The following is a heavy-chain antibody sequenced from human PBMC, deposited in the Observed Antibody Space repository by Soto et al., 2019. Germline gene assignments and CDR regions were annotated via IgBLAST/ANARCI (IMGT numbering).Heavy chain of an antibody. J-gene: IGHJ4*02. D-gene: IGHD3-10*01. CDR3: ATPGSYYIRPSEALIN. Sequence: EVQLVQSGAEVKKPGESLRISCKGSGYSFTSYWISWVRQMPGKGLEWMGRIDPSDSYTNYSPSFQGHVTISADKSISTAYLQWSSLKASDTAMYYCATPGSYYIRPSEALINWGQGTLVTVSS. CDR2: IDPSDSYT. CDR1: GYSFTSYW. V-gene: IGHV5-10-1*03.